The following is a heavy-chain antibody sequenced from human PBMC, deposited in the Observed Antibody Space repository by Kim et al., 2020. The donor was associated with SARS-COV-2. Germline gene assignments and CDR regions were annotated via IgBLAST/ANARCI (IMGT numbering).Heavy chain of an antibody. D-gene: IGHD2-15*01. Sequence: GGSLRLSCAASGFTFSSYAMSWVRQAPGKGLEWVSVIYSGGSSTYYADSVKGRFTISRDNSKNTLYLQMNSLRAEDTAVYYCAKCWGTPGYCSGGSCYSRGYYYYYGMDVWGQGTTVTVSS. J-gene: IGHJ6*02. CDR3: AKCWGTPGYCSGGSCYSRGYYYYYGMDV. CDR2: IYSGGSST. V-gene: IGHV3-23*03. CDR1: GFTFSSYA.